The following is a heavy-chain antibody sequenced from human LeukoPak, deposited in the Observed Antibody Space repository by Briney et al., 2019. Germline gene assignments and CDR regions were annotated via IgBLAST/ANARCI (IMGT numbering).Heavy chain of an antibody. J-gene: IGHJ4*02. CDR3: AISSYYYGSGTT. V-gene: IGHV3-74*01. CDR1: GFTFSSYW. CDR2: INSDGSST. Sequence: PGGSLRLSCAASGFTFSSYWMHWVRQVPGKGLVWVSRINSDGSSTNYADSVKGRFTISRDNAKNSLYLQMNSLRAEDTAVYYCAISSYYYGSGTTWGQGTLVTVSS. D-gene: IGHD3-10*01.